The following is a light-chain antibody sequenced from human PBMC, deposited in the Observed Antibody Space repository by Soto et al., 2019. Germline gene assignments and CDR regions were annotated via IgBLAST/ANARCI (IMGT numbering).Light chain of an antibody. Sequence: MTQSPSSLSSSLEYIGSLTCLAIQSISNHLNWYQQKPGQAPRLLIHGASTRATGIPARFSGSGSGTEFTLTISRLQSEDFAVYYCQQYTNWPWTFGQGTKVDIK. CDR1: QSISNH. CDR2: GAS. V-gene: IGKV3-15*01. J-gene: IGKJ1*01. CDR3: QQYTNWPWT.